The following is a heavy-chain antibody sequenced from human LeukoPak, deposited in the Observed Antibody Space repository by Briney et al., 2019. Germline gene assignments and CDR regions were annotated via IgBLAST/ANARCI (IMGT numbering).Heavy chain of an antibody. CDR2: INPNSGGT. CDR3: ARSYPIWIGYPRYYFDY. D-gene: IGHD3-3*01. Sequence: ASVKVSCKASGYTFTGYYMHWVRQAPGQGLEWMGRINPNSGGTNYAQKFQGRVTMTRDTSISIAYMELSRLRSDDTAVYYCARSYPIWIGYPRYYFDYWGQGTLVTVSS. CDR1: GYTFTGYY. V-gene: IGHV1-2*06. J-gene: IGHJ4*02.